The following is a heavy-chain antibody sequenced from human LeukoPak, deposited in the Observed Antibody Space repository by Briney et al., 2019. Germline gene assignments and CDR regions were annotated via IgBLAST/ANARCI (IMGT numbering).Heavy chain of an antibody. Sequence: GASVKVSCKASGGTFSSYAISWVRQAPGQGLEWMGRIIPILGIANYAQKSQGRVTITADKSTSTAYMELSSLRSEDTAVYYCARSLGIVGATPFDYWGQGTLVTVSS. V-gene: IGHV1-69*04. CDR3: ARSLGIVGATPFDY. J-gene: IGHJ4*02. D-gene: IGHD1-26*01. CDR2: IIPILGIA. CDR1: GGTFSSYA.